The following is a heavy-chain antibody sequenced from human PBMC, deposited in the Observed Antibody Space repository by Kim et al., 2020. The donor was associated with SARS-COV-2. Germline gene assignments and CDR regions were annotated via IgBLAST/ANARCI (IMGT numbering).Heavy chain of an antibody. J-gene: IGHJ4*02. D-gene: IGHD3-22*01. V-gene: IGHV3-64D*06. Sequence: GRFTISRDNSKNTLYLQMSSLRAEDTAVYYCVKDNYYDSSGYYYEVGFDYWGQGTLVTVSS. CDR3: VKDNYYDSSGYYYEVGFDY.